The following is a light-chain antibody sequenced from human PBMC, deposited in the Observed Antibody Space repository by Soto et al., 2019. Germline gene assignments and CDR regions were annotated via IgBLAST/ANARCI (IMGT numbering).Light chain of an antibody. Sequence: DIQMTQSPSTLSGSVGDRVTITCRASQSIARFLNWYQQKPGEVPKLLIFGASYLRSGVPSRFSGSGSGTHFALTITSLQPEDFATYFCQQSHIAPYTFGQGTNL. CDR2: GAS. CDR3: QQSHIAPYT. J-gene: IGKJ2*01. CDR1: QSIARF. V-gene: IGKV1-39*01.